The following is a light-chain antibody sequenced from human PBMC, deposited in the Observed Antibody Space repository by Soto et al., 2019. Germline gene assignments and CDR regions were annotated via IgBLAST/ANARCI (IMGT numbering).Light chain of an antibody. CDR1: QSVRRY. CDR3: QQRSNWPLT. CDR2: DAS. V-gene: IGKV3-11*01. J-gene: IGKJ4*01. Sequence: IVLTQSPGTLSLSPGERATRSCRASQSVRRYLAWYQQKPGQVPRVLIYDASNRATDIPARFSGSGSGTDFTLTISSLEPEDFAVYYCQQRSNWPLTFGGGTKVDI.